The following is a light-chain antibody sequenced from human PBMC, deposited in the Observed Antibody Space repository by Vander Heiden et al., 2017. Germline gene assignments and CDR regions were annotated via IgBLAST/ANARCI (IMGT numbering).Light chain of an antibody. V-gene: IGLV3-1*01. CDR1: KLGDKY. CDR3: QAWDSRTVV. J-gene: IGLJ2*01. Sequence: SYELTQPPSVSVSPGPTASITCSGDKLGDKYACWYQQKPGQSPVLVIYQDSKRPSGIPERFSGSNSGNTATLTISGTQAMDEADYYCQAWDSRTVVFGGGTKLTVL. CDR2: QDS.